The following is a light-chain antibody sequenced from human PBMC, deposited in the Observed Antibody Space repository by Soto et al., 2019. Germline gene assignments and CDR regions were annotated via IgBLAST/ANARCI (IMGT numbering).Light chain of an antibody. J-gene: IGKJ1*01. CDR2: GAS. CDR3: QQYGSSGT. V-gene: IGKV3-20*01. CDR1: QSVSNNY. Sequence: IVLTQSPGTLSLSPGEISTLSCRASQSVSNNYLAWYQQKPGQAPRLLIYGASNRATGIPDRFSGSGSGTDFTLTISRLEPEDFAVYYCQQYGSSGTFGQGTKV.